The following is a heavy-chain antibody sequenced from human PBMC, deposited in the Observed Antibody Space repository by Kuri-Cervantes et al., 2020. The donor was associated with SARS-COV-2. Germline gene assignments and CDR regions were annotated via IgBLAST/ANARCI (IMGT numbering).Heavy chain of an antibody. Sequence: GESLKISCAASGFTFSSYSMNWVRQAPGKGLEWVSYISSSSSTIYYADSVKGQFTISRDNAKNSLYLQMNSLRDEDTAVYYCARAISSWFDYWGRGTLVTVSS. CDR2: ISSSSSTI. V-gene: IGHV3-48*02. CDR1: GFTFSSYS. J-gene: IGHJ4*02. D-gene: IGHD6-13*01. CDR3: ARAISSWFDY.